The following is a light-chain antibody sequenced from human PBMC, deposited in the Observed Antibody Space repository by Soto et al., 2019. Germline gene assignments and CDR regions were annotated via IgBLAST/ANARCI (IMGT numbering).Light chain of an antibody. CDR3: CSYAGSSTYV. CDR1: SSDVGSYNL. Sequence: QSALTQPASVSGSPGQSITISYTGTSSDVGSYNLVSWYQQHPGKAPKLMIYEDSERPSGVSDRFSGSKSGNTASLTISGLQAEDEADYYCCSYAGSSTYVFGTGTKLTVL. V-gene: IGLV2-23*01. CDR2: EDS. J-gene: IGLJ1*01.